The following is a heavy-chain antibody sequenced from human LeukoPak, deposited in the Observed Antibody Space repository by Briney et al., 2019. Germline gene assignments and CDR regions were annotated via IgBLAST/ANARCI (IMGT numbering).Heavy chain of an antibody. V-gene: IGHV4-61*02. D-gene: IGHD1-26*01. CDR1: SGSISSGSYY. CDR2: IYTSGST. CDR3: ARVERGSSPSYYYYYMDV. Sequence: PSETLSLTCTVSSGSISSGSYYWSWIRQPAGKGLEWIGRIYTSGSTNYNPSLKSRVTISVDTSKNQFSLKLSSLTAADTPLSYCARVERGSSPSYYYYYMDVWGKGTTVTVSS. J-gene: IGHJ6*03.